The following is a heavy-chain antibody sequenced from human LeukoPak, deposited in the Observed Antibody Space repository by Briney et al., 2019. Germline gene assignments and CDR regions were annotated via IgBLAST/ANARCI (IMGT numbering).Heavy chain of an antibody. CDR1: GFTFRSYW. CDR3: AKHEIRGGTPNKAFDI. J-gene: IGHJ3*02. Sequence: GGALRLSCAASGFTFRSYWVSWVRHAPGKGREWVANIKQDGSETNYVDSVKGQFTISRDNAKNSLYMQMNSLRAEDTAVYYCAKHEIRGGTPNKAFDIWGQGTMVTVSS. CDR2: IKQDGSET. D-gene: IGHD6-25*01. V-gene: IGHV3-7*01.